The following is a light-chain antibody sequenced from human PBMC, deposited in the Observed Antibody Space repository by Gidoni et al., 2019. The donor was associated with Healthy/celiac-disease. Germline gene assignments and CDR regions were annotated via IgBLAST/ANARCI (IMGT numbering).Light chain of an antibody. J-gene: IGKJ2*01. V-gene: IGKV4-1*01. CDR3: QQYYSTPYT. CDR2: WAS. Sequence: DIVMTQSPDSLAVSLGERATINCKSSQSVLYSSNTKNYLAWYQQKPGQPPKLLIYWASTRESGVPDRFSGSGSGTDFTLTISSLQAEDVAVYYCQQYYSTPYTFXXXTKLEIK. CDR1: QSVLYSSNTKNY.